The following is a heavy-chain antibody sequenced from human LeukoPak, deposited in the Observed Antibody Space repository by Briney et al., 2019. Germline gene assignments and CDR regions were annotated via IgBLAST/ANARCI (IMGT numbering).Heavy chain of an antibody. Sequence: PGGSLRLSCAASGFTFSDYYMSWVRQAPGKGVEWVSYISSSSSYTKYADSVKGRFTISRDNAKNSLYLQMNSLRAEDTAVYYCARDQGHITMTNWGQGTLVTVSS. J-gene: IGHJ4*02. CDR1: GFTFSDYY. CDR2: ISSSSSYT. CDR3: ARDQGHITMTN. V-gene: IGHV3-11*06. D-gene: IGHD3-22*01.